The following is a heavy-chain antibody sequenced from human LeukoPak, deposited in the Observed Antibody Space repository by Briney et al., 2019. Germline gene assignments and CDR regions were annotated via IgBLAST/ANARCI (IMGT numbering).Heavy chain of an antibody. V-gene: IGHV3-74*01. CDR1: GFTFSSYW. CDR3: ARDYDSSGYYSLGAFDI. D-gene: IGHD3-22*01. Sequence: GGSLRLSCAASGFTFSSYWMHGVRQAPGKGLVWVSRINSDGSSTSYADSVKGRFTISRDNAKNTLYLQMNSLRAEDTAVYYCARDYDSSGYYSLGAFDIWGQGTMVTVSS. J-gene: IGHJ3*02. CDR2: INSDGSST.